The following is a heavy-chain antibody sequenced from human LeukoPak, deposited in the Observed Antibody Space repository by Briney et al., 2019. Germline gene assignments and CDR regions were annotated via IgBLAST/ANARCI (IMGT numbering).Heavy chain of an antibody. Sequence: ASAKVSCKASGYTFTGYYMHWVRQAPGQGLEWMGWINPNSGGTNYAQKFQGRVTMTRGTSISTAYMELSRLRSDDTAVYYCARASDRDYYYYMDVWGKGTTVTVSS. J-gene: IGHJ6*03. D-gene: IGHD3-22*01. CDR3: ARASDRDYYYYMDV. CDR2: INPNSGGT. V-gene: IGHV1-2*02. CDR1: GYTFTGYY.